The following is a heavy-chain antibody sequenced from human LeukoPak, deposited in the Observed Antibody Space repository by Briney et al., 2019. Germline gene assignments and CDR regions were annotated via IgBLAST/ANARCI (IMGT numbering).Heavy chain of an antibody. CDR1: GFTFSHYW. V-gene: IGHV3-7*05. Sequence: PGGSLRLSCAASGFTFSHYWISWVRQAPGKGLEWVANIKYDGSEKYYVDSVKGRFTISRDNAKNSLYLQMNSLGGDDTAVYYCATKRGDDWGQGTLVTVSS. D-gene: IGHD1-1*01. CDR3: ATKRGDD. J-gene: IGHJ4*02. CDR2: IKYDGSEK.